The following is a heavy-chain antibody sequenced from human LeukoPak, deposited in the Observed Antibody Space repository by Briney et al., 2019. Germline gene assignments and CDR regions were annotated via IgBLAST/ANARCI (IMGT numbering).Heavy chain of an antibody. V-gene: IGHV3-33*06. Sequence: PGRSLRLSCVTSGFTFSNYAMHWARQAPGKGLEWVAVIQFDGRNKDHADSVKGRFTISRDNSKNTLYLQMNSLRAEDTAVYYCAKDGADWGQGTLVSVSS. CDR1: GFTFSNYA. J-gene: IGHJ4*02. CDR3: AKDGAD. CDR2: IQFDGRNK. D-gene: IGHD1-26*01.